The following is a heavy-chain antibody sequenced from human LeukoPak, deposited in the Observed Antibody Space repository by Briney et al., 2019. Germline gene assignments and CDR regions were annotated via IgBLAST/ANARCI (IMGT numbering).Heavy chain of an antibody. CDR2: IYYSGST. CDR3: ARDSLPLTTVVTKYNWFDP. D-gene: IGHD4-23*01. J-gene: IGHJ5*02. Sequence: PSQTLSLTCTVSGGSISSGDYYWSWIRQPPGKGLEWIGYIYYSGSTYYNPSLKSRVTISVDTSKNQFSLKLSSVTAADTAVYYCARDSLPLTTVVTKYNWFDPWGQGTLVTVSS. V-gene: IGHV4-30-4*01. CDR1: GGSISSGDYY.